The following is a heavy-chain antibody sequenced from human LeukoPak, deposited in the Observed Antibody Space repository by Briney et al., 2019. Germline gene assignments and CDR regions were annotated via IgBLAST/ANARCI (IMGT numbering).Heavy chain of an antibody. CDR2: IDSDGSWT. J-gene: IGHJ4*02. D-gene: IGHD2/OR15-2a*01. CDR1: GNYW. Sequence: GGSLRLSCAASGNYWMHWVRQVPGQGLGWVSHIDSDGSWTSYADSVKGRFTISKDNAKNTEYLQMNSLRAEDTAVYYCVSFYETYWGRGTLVTLSS. CDR3: VSFYETY. V-gene: IGHV3-74*01.